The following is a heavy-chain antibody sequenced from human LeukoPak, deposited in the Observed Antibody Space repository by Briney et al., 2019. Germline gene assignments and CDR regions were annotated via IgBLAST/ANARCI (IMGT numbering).Heavy chain of an antibody. CDR2: IWFDGSKR. V-gene: IGHV3-33*01. D-gene: IGHD2-8*02. J-gene: IGHJ4*02. Sequence: GRSLRPSCAASGFTFSTYGMHWVRQAPGKGLEWVALIWFDGSKRYYGDSLKGRFTVSRDNSKNTLYLQVDSLRAEDTAVYYCARCTGGSCVFDYWGQGTLVTVSS. CDR1: GFTFSTYG. CDR3: ARCTGGSCVFDY.